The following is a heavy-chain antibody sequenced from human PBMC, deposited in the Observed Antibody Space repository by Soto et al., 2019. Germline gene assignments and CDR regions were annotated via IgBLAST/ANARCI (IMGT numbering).Heavy chain of an antibody. CDR1: GGSFSGYY. Sequence: SETLSLTCAVYGGSFSGYYWGWIRQPPGKGLEWIGSIHYSGSTNYKSSLKSRVTISVDTSKNQFSLKLSSVTAADTAVYYCARLLYGSGTNIPDYWGQGTLVTVSS. CDR2: IHYSGST. D-gene: IGHD3-10*01. CDR3: ARLLYGSGTNIPDY. V-gene: IGHV4-34*01. J-gene: IGHJ4*02.